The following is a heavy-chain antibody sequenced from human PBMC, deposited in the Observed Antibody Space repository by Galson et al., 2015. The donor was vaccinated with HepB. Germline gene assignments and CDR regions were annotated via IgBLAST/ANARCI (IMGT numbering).Heavy chain of an antibody. V-gene: IGHV4-61*01. CDR3: ARGYDYGSGWFDP. CDR1: GGSVSIGSYY. J-gene: IGHJ5*02. D-gene: IGHD4-17*01. Sequence: ETLSLTCTVSGGSVSIGSYYWGWIRQPPGKGLEWIGYIYYSGSTNYNPSLKSRVTISVDTSKNQFSLKLSSVTAADTAVYYCARGYDYGSGWFDPWGQGTLVTVSS. CDR2: IYYSGST.